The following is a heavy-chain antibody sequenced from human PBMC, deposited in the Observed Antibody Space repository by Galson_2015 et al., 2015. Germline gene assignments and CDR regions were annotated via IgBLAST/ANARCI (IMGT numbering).Heavy chain of an antibody. D-gene: IGHD3-16*01. CDR3: AREGGPGGMDV. CDR1: GGSISSYY. CDR2: IYYSGST. J-gene: IGHJ6*02. V-gene: IGHV4-59*01. Sequence: ETLSLTCPVSGGSISSYYWSWIRQPPGKGLEWIGYIYYSGSTNYNPSLKSRVTISVDTSKNQFSLKMSSVTAADTAVYYCAREGGPGGMDVWGQGTTVTVSS.